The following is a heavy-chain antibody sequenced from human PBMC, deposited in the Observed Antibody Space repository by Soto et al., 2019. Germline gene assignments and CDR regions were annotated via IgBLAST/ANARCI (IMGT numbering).Heavy chain of an antibody. CDR1: GYPFTNYY. Sequence: ASVEVSCKTSGYPFTNYYIHWVRQAPGQGLEWLVLINPYNGDTTYGQKFQGRVTLTRDTSTTTAYMELSSLTSADTAIYFCARDFATLTKDHWGQGPMITFST. CDR3: ARDFATLTKDH. J-gene: IGHJ1*01. CDR2: INPYNGDT. V-gene: IGHV1-2*02. D-gene: IGHD3-3*01.